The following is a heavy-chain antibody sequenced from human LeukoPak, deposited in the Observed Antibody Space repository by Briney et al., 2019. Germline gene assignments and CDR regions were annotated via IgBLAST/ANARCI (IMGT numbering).Heavy chain of an antibody. CDR2: IYPGDSDT. J-gene: IGHJ4*02. V-gene: IGHV5-51*01. CDR1: GYSFTGYW. Sequence: PGESLNISCKGSGYSFTGYWIIWVRQIPGKGLEWTGIIYPGDSDTRYSPSFQGQVTISADKSISTAYLQWNSLKASDTAFYYCARAHTTGWSGDYWGQGTLVTVSS. CDR3: ARAHTTGWSGDY. D-gene: IGHD6-19*01.